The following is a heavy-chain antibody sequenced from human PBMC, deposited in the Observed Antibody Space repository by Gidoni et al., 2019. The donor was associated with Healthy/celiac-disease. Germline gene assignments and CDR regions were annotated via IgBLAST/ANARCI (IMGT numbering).Heavy chain of an antibody. D-gene: IGHD1-26*01. V-gene: IGHV1-69*04. J-gene: IGHJ4*02. CDR3: ARDEVGGSYYIFDY. Sequence: QVQLVHSGAEVKKPGSSVKVSCKASGGTFSSYTISWVRQAPGQGLEWMGRIIPILGIANYAQKFQGRVTITADKSTSTAYMELSSLRSEDTAVYYCARDEVGGSYYIFDYWGQGTLVTVSS. CDR1: GGTFSSYT. CDR2: IIPILGIA.